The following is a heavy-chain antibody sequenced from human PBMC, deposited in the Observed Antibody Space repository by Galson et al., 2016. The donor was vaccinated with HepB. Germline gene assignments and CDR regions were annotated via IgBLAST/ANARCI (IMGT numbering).Heavy chain of an antibody. CDR3: ARDRRRYFDWFVL. V-gene: IGHV3-30-3*01. D-gene: IGHD3-9*01. J-gene: IGHJ4*02. CDR2: ISYDGSNK. Sequence: SLRLSCAASGFTFSSYAMHWVRQAPGKGLEWVAVISYDGSNKYYADSGKGRFTIPRDNSKNTLYLQINSLRAEDTAVYYCARDRRRYFDWFVLWGQGTLVTVSS. CDR1: GFTFSSYA.